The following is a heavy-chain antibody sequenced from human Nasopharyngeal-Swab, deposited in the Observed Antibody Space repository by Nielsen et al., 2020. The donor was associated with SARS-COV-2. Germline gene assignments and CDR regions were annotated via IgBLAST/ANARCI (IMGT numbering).Heavy chain of an antibody. CDR2: LSGSGGST. CDR1: GFTVTNNY. J-gene: IGHJ4*02. D-gene: IGHD3-22*01. CDR3: AKGTSDYYDTSGNDK. V-gene: IGHV3-23*01. Sequence: GESLKISCAASGFTVTNNYMTWVRQAPGKGLEWVSGLSGSGGSTYYADSVKGRFTISRDNSKNTLFLQMNSLRAEDTAVYYCAKGTSDYYDTSGNDKWGQGTLVTVSS.